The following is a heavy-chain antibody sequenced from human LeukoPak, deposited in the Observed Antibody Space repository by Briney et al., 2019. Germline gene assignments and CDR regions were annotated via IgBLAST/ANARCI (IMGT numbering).Heavy chain of an antibody. J-gene: IGHJ4*02. Sequence: QPGGSLRLSCAASGFIFSNYAMSWVRQAPGKGLVWVSGINSDGSSTSYADAVKGRFTISRDNDENTLYLQMNSLRAEDTAVYYCARVGIQRYFDYWGQGTLVTVSS. V-gene: IGHV3-74*01. D-gene: IGHD5-18*01. CDR3: ARVGIQRYFDY. CDR2: INSDGSST. CDR1: GFIFSNYA.